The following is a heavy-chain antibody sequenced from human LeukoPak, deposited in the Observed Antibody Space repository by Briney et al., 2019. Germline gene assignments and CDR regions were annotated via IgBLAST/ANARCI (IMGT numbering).Heavy chain of an antibody. CDR2: ISSSGGRT. CDR1: GFTFSSYA. D-gene: IGHD3-10*01. Sequence: GGSLRLSCAASGFTFSSYAMTWVRRAPGKGLEWVSTISSSGGRTDYADSVKGRFIIPRDNSKNTLYLQMNSLRAEDTAVYYCAKEYGSGSYSDFDYWGQGTLVTVSS. CDR3: AKEYGSGSYSDFDY. V-gene: IGHV3-23*01. J-gene: IGHJ4*02.